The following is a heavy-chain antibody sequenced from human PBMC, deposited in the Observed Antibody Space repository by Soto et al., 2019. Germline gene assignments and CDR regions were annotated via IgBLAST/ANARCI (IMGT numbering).Heavy chain of an antibody. V-gene: IGHV4-34*01. Sequence: PSETLSLTCAVYGGSFSGYYWSWIRQPPGKGLEWIGEINHSGSTNYNPSLKSRVTISVDTSKNQFSLKLSSVTAADTAVYYCAQQLVSRTFRPWGQGTLVTVSS. D-gene: IGHD6-13*01. CDR3: AQQLVSRTFRP. CDR2: INHSGST. J-gene: IGHJ5*02. CDR1: GGSFSGYY.